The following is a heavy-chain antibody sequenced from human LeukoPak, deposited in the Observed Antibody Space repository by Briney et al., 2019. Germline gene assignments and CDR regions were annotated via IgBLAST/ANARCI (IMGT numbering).Heavy chain of an antibody. CDR2: ISTSSSYI. D-gene: IGHD2-15*01. J-gene: IGHJ5*02. Sequence: GGSLRLSCAASGSTFSSHNMNWVRQAPGKGLEWVSSISTSSSYIYYADSVKGRFTISRDNAKNSLYLQMNSLRAEDTAVYYCARGADGVSSNSRGWFDPWGQGTLVTVSS. CDR3: ARGADGVSSNSRGWFDP. V-gene: IGHV3-21*01. CDR1: GSTFSSHN.